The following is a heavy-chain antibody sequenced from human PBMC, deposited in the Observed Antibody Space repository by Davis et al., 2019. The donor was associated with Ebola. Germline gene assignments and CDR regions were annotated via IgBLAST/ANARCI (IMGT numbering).Heavy chain of an antibody. CDR2: IRSKANSYAT. D-gene: IGHD4-17*01. V-gene: IGHV3-73*01. CDR3: TTTTVTSDY. J-gene: IGHJ4*02. Sequence: PGGSLRLSCAASGFTFSGSAMHWVRQASGKGLEWVGRIRSKANSYATAYAASVKGRFTISRDESKNTAYLQMNSLKTEDTAVYYCTTTTVTSDYWGQGTLVTVSS. CDR1: GFTFSGSA.